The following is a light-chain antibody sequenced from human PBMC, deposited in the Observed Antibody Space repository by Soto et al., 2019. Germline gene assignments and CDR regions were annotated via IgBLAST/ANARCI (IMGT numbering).Light chain of an antibody. J-gene: IGKJ2*01. CDR2: DAS. V-gene: IGKV3-11*01. CDR3: QQGNNWPSYT. Sequence: EIVLTQSPATLSLSPGERAIFSCRASQSVSSYLAWYQQKPGQAPRLLIYDASNRATGIPARFSGSGSGTDFTLTISSLEPEDFAVYYCQQGNNWPSYTFGQGTKLEIK. CDR1: QSVSSY.